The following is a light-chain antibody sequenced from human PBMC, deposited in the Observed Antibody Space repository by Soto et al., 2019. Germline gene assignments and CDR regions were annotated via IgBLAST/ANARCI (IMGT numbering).Light chain of an antibody. CDR1: QRISRN. CDR2: DAS. V-gene: IGKV3-20*01. Sequence: EIVMTQSPATLSVSPGESATLSCRASQRISRNLAWYQQKPGQAPRLLIYDASSRATGIPDRFSGSGSGTDFTLIISRLEPEDFAVYYCQQYGRSPWALGQGTKVDI. J-gene: IGKJ1*01. CDR3: QQYGRSPWA.